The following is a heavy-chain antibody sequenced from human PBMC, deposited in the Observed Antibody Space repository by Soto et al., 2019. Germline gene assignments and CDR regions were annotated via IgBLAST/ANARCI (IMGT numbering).Heavy chain of an antibody. CDR2: INAGNGNT. V-gene: IGHV1-3*01. D-gene: IGHD3-10*01. Sequence: ASVKVSCTASGYTFTSYAMDWVRQAPGQRLEWMGWINAGNGNTKYSQKFQGRVTITRDTSASTAYMELSSLRSEDTAVYYCARDMGFGLSDYWGQGTLVTSPQ. CDR1: GYTFTSYA. J-gene: IGHJ4*02. CDR3: ARDMGFGLSDY.